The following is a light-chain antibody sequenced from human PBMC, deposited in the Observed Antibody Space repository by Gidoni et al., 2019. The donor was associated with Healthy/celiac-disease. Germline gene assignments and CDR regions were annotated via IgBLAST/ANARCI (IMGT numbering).Light chain of an antibody. Sequence: QSVLTQPPSASGTPGQRVTISCSGSSSNIGSNTVNWYQPPPGTAPKLLIYSNNQRPSGVPDRFSGSKSGTSASLAISGLQSEDEADYYCAAWDDSLNGSWVFGGGTKLTVL. CDR2: SNN. CDR1: SSNIGSNT. J-gene: IGLJ3*02. CDR3: AAWDDSLNGSWV. V-gene: IGLV1-44*01.